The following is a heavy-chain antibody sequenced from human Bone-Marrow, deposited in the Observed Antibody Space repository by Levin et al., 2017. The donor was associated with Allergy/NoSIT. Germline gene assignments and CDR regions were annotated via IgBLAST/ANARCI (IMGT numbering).Heavy chain of an antibody. J-gene: IGHJ6*03. CDR3: ARIKVTVDLHYYMDV. Sequence: GSLRLSCTVSGGSVSDDYWTWIRQPPGKGLEWIGYISDSGSTRNNPSLKSRVTISVDTSKNHVSLRLRSVTAADTAVYYCARIKVTVDLHYYMDVWGKGTTLTVSS. CDR1: GGSVSDDY. CDR2: ISDSGST. V-gene: IGHV4-59*02. D-gene: IGHD2-21*02.